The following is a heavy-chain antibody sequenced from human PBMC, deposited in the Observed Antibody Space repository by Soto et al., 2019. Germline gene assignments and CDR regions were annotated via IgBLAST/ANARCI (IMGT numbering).Heavy chain of an antibody. Sequence: EVQLLESGGGLVQPGGSLSLSCEASGFPFSSYARSWARRPQGRGWEWVPAISGSGGRTNYADSVKGRFTISRDNSKNTLYLQMNSLRAEDTAVYYCAKDASSSGWYWYFDLWGRGTLVTVSS. CDR1: GFPFSSYA. CDR3: AKDASSSGWYWYFDL. CDR2: ISGSGGRT. V-gene: IGHV3-23*01. J-gene: IGHJ2*01. D-gene: IGHD6-19*01.